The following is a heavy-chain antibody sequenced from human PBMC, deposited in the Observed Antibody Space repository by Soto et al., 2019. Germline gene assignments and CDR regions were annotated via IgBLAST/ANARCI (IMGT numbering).Heavy chain of an antibody. CDR3: ESIASSGRGWDV. J-gene: IGHJ6*02. V-gene: IGHV3-7*01. CDR2: IKQDGSEE. CDR1: GFTFSSYW. Sequence: EVQLVESGGGLVQPGGSLRLSCVDSGFTFSSYWMSWVRQAPVKGLEWVGNIKQDGSEENYVDSVKGRFTISRDNAKNSMYLQMNSLRAEDTAVYYCESIASSGRGWDVWGQGTTVVVSS. D-gene: IGHD3-10*01.